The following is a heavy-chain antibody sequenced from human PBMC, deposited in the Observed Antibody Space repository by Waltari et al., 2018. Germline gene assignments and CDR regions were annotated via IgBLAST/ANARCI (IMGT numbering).Heavy chain of an antibody. CDR3: ARDRGRGLYLDS. CDR2: VRGSGKT. J-gene: IGHJ4*02. V-gene: IGHV4-4*02. D-gene: IGHD2-15*01. CDR1: GDSLRDTFW. Sequence: QLQLQESGPRLVKPSGTLSLTCAVSGDSLRDTFWWGRVRQPPGTGLEWIGQVRGSGKTNYNPSFASRVTISLDTSSNQISLRLTSAAAADTAVYYCARDRGRGLYLDSWGQGTLIAVSP.